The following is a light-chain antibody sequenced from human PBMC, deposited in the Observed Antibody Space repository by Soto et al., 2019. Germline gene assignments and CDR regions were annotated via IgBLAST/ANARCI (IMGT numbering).Light chain of an antibody. CDR2: DVS. J-gene: IGLJ2*01. CDR3: FSYSTSLALI. Sequence: QSALTQPASVSGSPGQSITISCTGTRSDVGGYNYVSWYKQNPGKAPKLVIYDVSHRPSGVSNRFFGSKSGNTASLTISGLQAEDEADYYCFSYSTSLALIFGGGTKLTVL. V-gene: IGLV2-14*01. CDR1: RSDVGGYNY.